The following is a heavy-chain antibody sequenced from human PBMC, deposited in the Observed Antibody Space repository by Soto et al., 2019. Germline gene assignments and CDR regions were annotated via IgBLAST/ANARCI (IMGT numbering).Heavy chain of an antibody. V-gene: IGHV1-18*04. CDR1: GYTFTSYG. CDR3: ARVVTDYYYYGMDV. Sequence: ASVKVSCKASGYTFTSYGISWVRQAPGQGLEWMGWISAYNGNTNYAQKLQGRVTMTTDTSTSTAYMELRSLRSDDTAVYYCARVVTDYYYYGMDVWGPGTTVTVSS. J-gene: IGHJ6*02. D-gene: IGHD2-15*01. CDR2: ISAYNGNT.